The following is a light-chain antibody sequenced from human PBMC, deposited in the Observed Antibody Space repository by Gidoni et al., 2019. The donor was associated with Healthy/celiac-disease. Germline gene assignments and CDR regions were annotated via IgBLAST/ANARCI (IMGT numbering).Light chain of an antibody. CDR1: NSVSKS. CDR3: QVWDSSSDHQV. J-gene: IGLJ3*02. V-gene: IGLV3-21*04. CDR2: YDS. Sequence: SYVLTQPPSVSVAPGKTARITWGGNNSVSKSVQGYQQKPGQAPVLVIYYDSDRPSGMPERFSGSNSGNTATLTISRVEAGDEADYDCQVWDSSSDHQVFGGGTKLTVL.